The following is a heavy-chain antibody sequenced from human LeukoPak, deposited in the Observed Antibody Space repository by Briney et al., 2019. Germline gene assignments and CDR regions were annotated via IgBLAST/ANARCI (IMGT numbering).Heavy chain of an antibody. CDR3: ARETCARTYFLED. CDR2: ISSSGTAI. J-gene: IGHJ4*02. D-gene: IGHD2-21*01. Sequence: GGSLRLSCAASGFSFSSYAMSWVRQAPGKVLEWVSFISSSGTAIYYADSVKGRFTLSRDNARDSLFLQMNSLRDEGTAVYYCARETCARTYFLEDWGQGTLVTVSS. V-gene: IGHV3-48*02. CDR1: GFSFSSYA.